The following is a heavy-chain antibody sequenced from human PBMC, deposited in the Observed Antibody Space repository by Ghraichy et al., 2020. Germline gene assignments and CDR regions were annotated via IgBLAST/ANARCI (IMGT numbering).Heavy chain of an antibody. CDR2: INPNSGGT. V-gene: IGHV1-2*02. D-gene: IGHD3-3*01. CDR3: ARDPGYDFWSGYYTFDY. Sequence: ASVKVSCKTSGYSFSDYYIHWVRQAPGQGPEWMGWINPNSGGTKYAQRFQGRVTMTRDASISTAYMELSSLRSDDTVVYYCARDPGYDFWSGYYTFDYWGQGNVVAVSS. J-gene: IGHJ4*02. CDR1: GYSFSDYY.